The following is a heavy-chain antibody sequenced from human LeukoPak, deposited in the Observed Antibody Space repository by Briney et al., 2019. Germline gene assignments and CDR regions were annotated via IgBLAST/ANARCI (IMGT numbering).Heavy chain of an antibody. CDR3: ASLLREMATFIDA. D-gene: IGHD5-24*01. J-gene: IGHJ5*02. CDR1: GYTFTGYY. CDR2: INPNSGGT. Sequence: ASVKVSCKASGYTFTGYYMHWVRQAPGQGLEWMGWINPNSGGTNYAQKFQGRATMTRDTSISTAYMELSRLRSDDTAVYYCASLLREMATFIDAWGQGTLVTVSS. V-gene: IGHV1-2*02.